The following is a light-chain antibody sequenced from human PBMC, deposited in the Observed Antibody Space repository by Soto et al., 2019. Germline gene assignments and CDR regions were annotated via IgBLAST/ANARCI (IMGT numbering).Light chain of an antibody. CDR3: KKYGNWPLT. CDR2: GAS. J-gene: IGKJ4*01. Sequence: EMVMTQSPATLSVSPGERATLSCRARYSVSSNLAWYQQKPGQAPRLLIYGASTRSTGVPVRFSGSGSGTEFTLTISSLQSEDSAVYFCKKYGNWPLTFAGGTKVDIK. V-gene: IGKV3-15*01. CDR1: YSVSSN.